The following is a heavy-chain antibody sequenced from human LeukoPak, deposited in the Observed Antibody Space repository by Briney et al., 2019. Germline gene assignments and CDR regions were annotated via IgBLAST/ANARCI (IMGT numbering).Heavy chain of an antibody. D-gene: IGHD3-10*01. J-gene: IGHJ4*02. CDR1: GFTFSSYG. CDR3: AKGMVRGVIIPYDY. V-gene: IGHV3-30*18. CDR2: ISYDGSNN. Sequence: GRSLRLSCAASGFTFSSYGIHWVRQAPGKGLEWVAVISYDGSNNYYADSVKGRFTISRDNSKNTLYLQMNSLRAEDTAVYYCAKGMVRGVIIPYDYWGQGTLVTVSS.